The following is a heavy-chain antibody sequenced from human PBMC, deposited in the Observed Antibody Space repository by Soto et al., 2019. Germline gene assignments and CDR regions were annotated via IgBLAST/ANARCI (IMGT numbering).Heavy chain of an antibody. CDR2: INTGNGNT. Sequence: QVQLVQSGAEVKKPGASVKASCKASGYTFTTYAIHWVRQAPGQRLEWMGWINTGNGNTKYSQKFQGGLTITRDTSATTAYMELSSLRSEDTAVYYCARDLTTVTHPFDYWGQGTLVTVSS. V-gene: IGHV1-3*04. CDR3: ARDLTTVTHPFDY. J-gene: IGHJ4*02. CDR1: GYTFTTYA. D-gene: IGHD4-17*01.